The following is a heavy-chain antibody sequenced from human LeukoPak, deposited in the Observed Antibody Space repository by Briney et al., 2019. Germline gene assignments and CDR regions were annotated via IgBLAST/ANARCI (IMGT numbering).Heavy chain of an antibody. V-gene: IGHV1-46*01. CDR2: INPSGGST. CDR3: ARESTRRYYGSGSQSGFDY. J-gene: IGHJ4*02. Sequence: ASVKVSCKASGYTFTSYGISWVRQAPGQGLEWMGIINPSGGSTSYAQRFQGRVTMTRDTSTSTVYMELSSLRSEDTAVYYCARESTRRYYGSGSQSGFDYWGQGTLVTVSS. D-gene: IGHD3-10*01. CDR1: GYTFTSYG.